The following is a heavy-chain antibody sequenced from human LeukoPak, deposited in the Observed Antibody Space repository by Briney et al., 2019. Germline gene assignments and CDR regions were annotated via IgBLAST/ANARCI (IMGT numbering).Heavy chain of an antibody. D-gene: IGHD6-6*01. J-gene: IGHJ5*02. CDR3: AREGGYSSSSGWFDP. V-gene: IGHV3-48*01. CDR1: GFTFSSYS. Sequence: GGSLRLSCAASGFTFSSYSMNWVRQAPGKGLEWVSYISSSSSTIYYADSVKGRFTISRDNAKNSLYLQMNSLRAEDTAVYYCAREGGYSSSSGWFDPWGQGTLVTVSS. CDR2: ISSSSSTI.